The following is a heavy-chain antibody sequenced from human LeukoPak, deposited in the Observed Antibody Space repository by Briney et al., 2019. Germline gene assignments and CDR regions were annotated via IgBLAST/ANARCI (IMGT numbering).Heavy chain of an antibody. CDR2: IYYSGST. J-gene: IGHJ4*02. CDR3: ARGDWNSDY. V-gene: IGHV4-59*01. Sequence: PSETLSLTCTVSYGSISSYYWSWIRQPPGKGLEWIGYIYYSGSTNYNPSLKSRVTISVDTSKNQFSLKLSSVTAADTAVYYCARGDWNSDYWGQGTLVTVSS. D-gene: IGHD3/OR15-3a*01. CDR1: YGSISSYY.